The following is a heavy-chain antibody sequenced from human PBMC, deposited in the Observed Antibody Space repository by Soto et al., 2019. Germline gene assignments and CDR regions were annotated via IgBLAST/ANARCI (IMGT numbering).Heavy chain of an antibody. Sequence: PGGSLRLSCAASGFTFSDHQMDWVRQAPGKLFELVGRIKGEADGGTTDYAAPVKGRITISRDHSKDTLYLQMNSLKTEDTAVYYCTTGLSNGYYNFDYWGQGTPVTVSS. CDR2: IKGEADGGTT. CDR3: TTGLSNGYYNFDY. CDR1: GFTFSDHQ. V-gene: IGHV3-15*01. J-gene: IGHJ4*02. D-gene: IGHD3-22*01.